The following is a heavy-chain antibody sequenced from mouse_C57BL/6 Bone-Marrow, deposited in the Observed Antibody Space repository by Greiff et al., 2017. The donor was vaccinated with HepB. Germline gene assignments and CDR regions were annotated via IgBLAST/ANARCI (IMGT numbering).Heavy chain of an antibody. Sequence: QVQLKQSGAELVKPGASVKISCKASGYAFSSYWMNWVKQRPGKGLEWIGQIYPGDGDTNYNGKFKGKATLTADKSSSTAYMQLSSLTSEDSAVYFCARGDYDGGLFFDYWGQGTTLTVSS. CDR1: GYAFSSYW. V-gene: IGHV1-80*01. CDR2: IYPGDGDT. D-gene: IGHD2-4*01. CDR3: ARGDYDGGLFFDY. J-gene: IGHJ2*01.